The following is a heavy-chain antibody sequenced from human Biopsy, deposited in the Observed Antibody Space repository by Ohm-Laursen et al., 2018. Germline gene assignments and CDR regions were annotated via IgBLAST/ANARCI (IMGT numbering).Heavy chain of an antibody. CDR1: GGSISSDY. CDR3: VRQGGYFQN. J-gene: IGHJ1*01. V-gene: IGHV4-59*01. D-gene: IGHD5-12*01. Sequence: TLSLTCTVSGGSISSDYWSWIRQSPGKGLEWIGYISNRGSTNYNPSLRGRVTISVDTSKNQFSLKLSSVTAADTAVYYCVRQGGYFQNWGPGSQVAVSS. CDR2: ISNRGST.